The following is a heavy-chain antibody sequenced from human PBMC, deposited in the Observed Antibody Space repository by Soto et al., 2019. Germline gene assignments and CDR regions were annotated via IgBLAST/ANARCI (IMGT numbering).Heavy chain of an antibody. D-gene: IGHD6-6*01. V-gene: IGHV3-30*18. CDR2: ISNDGSRN. J-gene: IGHJ4*02. CDR1: GFTFSDYG. CDR3: AKGLFDYSSSALQKNYFDY. Sequence: QVQLVESGGGVVQPGRSLRLSCAASGFTFSDYGMHWVRQAPGKGLEWVAVISNDGSRNYHADSVKGRFTISRDNSKNTLYLQMNSLRAEDTVVYYCAKGLFDYSSSALQKNYFDYWGQGTLVTVSS.